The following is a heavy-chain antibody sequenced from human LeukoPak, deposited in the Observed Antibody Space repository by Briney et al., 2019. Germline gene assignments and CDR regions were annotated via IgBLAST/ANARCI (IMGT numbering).Heavy chain of an antibody. CDR2: IHSSGST. CDR1: GGSISGYY. D-gene: IGHD3-16*01. J-gene: IGHJ6*04. V-gene: IGHV4-4*09. Sequence: SVTLSLTCSVSGGSISGYYWSWIRRPPGQTLEWIGYIHSSGSTNYNPSLQSRVTMSVDTSMNQFSLRLSSVTASDTAVYYCARFTYTTRPSDVWGKGTTVTVSS. CDR3: ARFTYTTRPSDV.